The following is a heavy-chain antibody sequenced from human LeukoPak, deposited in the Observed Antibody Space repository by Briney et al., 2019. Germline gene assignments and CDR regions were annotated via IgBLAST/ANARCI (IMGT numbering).Heavy chain of an antibody. Sequence: SETLSLTCTVSGGSISSSSYYWGWIRQPPGKGLEWIGSIHYSGSTYYNPSLKSRVTISVDTSKNQFSLKLSSVTAADTAVYYCARSRFLEWPPSDYWGQGTLVTVSS. CDR3: ARSRFLEWPPSDY. V-gene: IGHV4-39*01. D-gene: IGHD3-3*01. CDR2: IHYSGST. J-gene: IGHJ4*02. CDR1: GGSISSSSYY.